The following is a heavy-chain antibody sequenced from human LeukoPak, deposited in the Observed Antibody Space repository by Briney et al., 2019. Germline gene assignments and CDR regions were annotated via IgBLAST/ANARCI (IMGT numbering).Heavy chain of an antibody. J-gene: IGHJ4*02. CDR1: GFTFISYW. D-gene: IGHD1-26*01. V-gene: IGHV3-74*01. CDR2: ISTDGSRT. Sequence: GGSLRLSCAASGFTFISYWMHWVRQVPGKGLVWVSHISTDGSRTSYADSVKGRFTISRDNAKNTLYLQMNSLRAEDTAVYYCARAVYSGSHFDYWGQGTLVTVSS. CDR3: ARAVYSGSHFDY.